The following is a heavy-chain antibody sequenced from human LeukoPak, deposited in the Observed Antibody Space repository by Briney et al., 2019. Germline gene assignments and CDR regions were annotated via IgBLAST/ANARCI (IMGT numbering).Heavy chain of an antibody. V-gene: IGHV4-59*01. Sequence: PSESLSLTCVESGGSIRGSYWSWIPQPPGKGLEWSGHMYYSGSTNYYPSHKSRVPISVDTSKNQCSLKLSTVTAADPAVYYCARVRALSYYDSSGDLYYFDYWGQGTLVTVSS. CDR1: GGSIRGSY. CDR2: MYYSGST. CDR3: ARVRALSYYDSSGDLYYFDY. D-gene: IGHD3-22*01. J-gene: IGHJ4*02.